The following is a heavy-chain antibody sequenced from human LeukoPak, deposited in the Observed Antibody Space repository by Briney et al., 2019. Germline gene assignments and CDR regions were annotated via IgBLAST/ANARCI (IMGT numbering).Heavy chain of an antibody. J-gene: IGHJ4*02. D-gene: IGHD2-15*01. V-gene: IGHV3-48*04. CDR2: ISSSSTTI. CDR1: GFTFSSYS. Sequence: PGGSLRLSCAASGFTFSSYSINWVRQAPGKGLEWVSYISSSSTTIYYADSVKGRFTISRDNAKNSLYLQMDSLGTEDTAVYYCALRRGGCSGVTCYQYFDYWGQGTLVTVSS. CDR3: ALRRGGCSGVTCYQYFDY.